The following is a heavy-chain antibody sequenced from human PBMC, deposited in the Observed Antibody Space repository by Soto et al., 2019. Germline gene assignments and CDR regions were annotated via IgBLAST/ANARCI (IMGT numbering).Heavy chain of an antibody. CDR1: GFSFSDYW. D-gene: IGHD3-10*01. CDR2: IWYDGSNK. V-gene: IGHV3-33*08. J-gene: IGHJ4*02. CDR3: ARDPSHGSGSYLDY. Sequence: GGSLRLSCAASGFSFSDYWMTWVRQAPGKGLEWVAVIWYDGSNKYYADSVKGRFTISRDNSKNTLYVQMNSLRAEDTAVYYCARDPSHGSGSYLDYWGQGTLVTVSS.